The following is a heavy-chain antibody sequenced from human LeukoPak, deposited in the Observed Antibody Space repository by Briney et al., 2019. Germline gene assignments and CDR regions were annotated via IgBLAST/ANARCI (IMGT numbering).Heavy chain of an antibody. V-gene: IGHV3-30*18. CDR2: ISYDGSNK. D-gene: IGHD4-17*01. J-gene: IGHJ6*02. Sequence: GGSLRLSCAASGFIFSSYGMLWVRQAPGKGLEGVAVISYDGSNKYYADSVKGRFTISRDNSKNTLYLQMNSLRAEDTAVYCCAKGTVTKSQAYYYYYGMDVWGQGTTVTVSS. CDR3: AKGTVTKSQAYYYYYGMDV. CDR1: GFIFSSYG.